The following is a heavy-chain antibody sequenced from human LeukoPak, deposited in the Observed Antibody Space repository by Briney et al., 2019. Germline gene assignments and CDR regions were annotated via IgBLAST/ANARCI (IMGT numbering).Heavy chain of an antibody. V-gene: IGHV3-21*01. CDR1: GFTFSSYR. CDR2: ISSSSSYI. J-gene: IGHJ6*03. Sequence: GGSLRLSCAASGFTFSSYRMNWVRQAPGKGLEWVSSISSSSSYIYYADSVKGRFTISRDNAKNSLYLQMNSLRAEDTAVYYCARYCSSTSCYYYMDVWGKGTTVTVSS. CDR3: ARYCSSTSCYYYMDV. D-gene: IGHD2-2*01.